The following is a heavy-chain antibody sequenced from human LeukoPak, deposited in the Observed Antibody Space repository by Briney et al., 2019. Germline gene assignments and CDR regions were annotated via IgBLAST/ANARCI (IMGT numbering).Heavy chain of an antibody. CDR3: ARDRGLRRRHYYYYYMDV. CDR1: GGSISSYY. Sequence: PSETLSLTCTVSGGSISSYYWSWIRQPAGKGLEWIGRIYTSGSTNYNPSLKSRVTMSVDTSKNQFSLKLSSVTAADTAVYYCARDRGLRRRHYYYYYMDVWGKGTTVTISS. CDR2: IYTSGST. J-gene: IGHJ6*03. D-gene: IGHD5-24*01. V-gene: IGHV4-4*07.